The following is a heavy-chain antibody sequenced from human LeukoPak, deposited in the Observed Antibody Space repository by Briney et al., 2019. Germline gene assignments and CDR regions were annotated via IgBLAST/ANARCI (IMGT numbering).Heavy chain of an antibody. Sequence: PGGSLRLSCGASGFTLSTKYTSWVRQAPGKGLEWVSVIYCGGSTYYPDSVKGRFTISRDNAKKSLYVQMKSLRAEDTAVYYCARGPHSRGNYMDVWGKGTTATVSS. CDR3: ARGPHSRGNYMDV. D-gene: IGHD6-19*01. J-gene: IGHJ6*03. CDR1: GFTLSTKY. CDR2: IYCGGST. V-gene: IGHV3-53*01.